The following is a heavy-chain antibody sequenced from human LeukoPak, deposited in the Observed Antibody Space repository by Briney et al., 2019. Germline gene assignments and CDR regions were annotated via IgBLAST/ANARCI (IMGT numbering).Heavy chain of an antibody. CDR3: AKDPDCTSGVCYTFFDY. D-gene: IGHD2-8*01. Sequence: PGGSLRLSCAASGFTFSSYSMNWVRQAPGKVLEWVSSISSSSSYIYYADSVKGRFTISRDNSNNTLYLQMNSLRAEDTAVYYCAKDPDCTSGVCYTFFDYWGQGTLVTVSS. CDR2: ISSSSSYI. J-gene: IGHJ4*02. V-gene: IGHV3-21*04. CDR1: GFTFSSYS.